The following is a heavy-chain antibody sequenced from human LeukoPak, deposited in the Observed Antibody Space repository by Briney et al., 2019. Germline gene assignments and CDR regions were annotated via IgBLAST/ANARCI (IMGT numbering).Heavy chain of an antibody. J-gene: IGHJ5*02. CDR1: GYTFTSYY. V-gene: IGHV1-46*03. CDR2: INPSGGST. D-gene: IGHD3-10*01. CDR3: ARPYYYGSGSTNWFDP. Sequence: ASVKVSCKASGYTFTSYYMHWVRQAPGQGLEWIGIINPSGGSTSYAQKFQGRVTMTRDTSTSTVYMELSSLRSEDTAVYYCARPYYYGSGSTNWFDPWGQGTLVTVSS.